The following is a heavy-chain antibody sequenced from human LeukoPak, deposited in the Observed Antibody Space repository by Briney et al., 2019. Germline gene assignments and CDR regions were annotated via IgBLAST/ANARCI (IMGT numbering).Heavy chain of an antibody. CDR1: GFTFSNYA. V-gene: IGHV3-33*01. Sequence: GGSLRLSCAASGFTFSNYAMHWVRQAPGKGLEWVAVIWKDGGHEYYRDSVKGRFTVSRDNSKSSLDLQMSSLRVDDTAMYYCARESISSGWFVGADYWGQGTLVTVSS. CDR3: ARESISSGWFVGADY. CDR2: IWKDGGHE. D-gene: IGHD6-19*01. J-gene: IGHJ4*02.